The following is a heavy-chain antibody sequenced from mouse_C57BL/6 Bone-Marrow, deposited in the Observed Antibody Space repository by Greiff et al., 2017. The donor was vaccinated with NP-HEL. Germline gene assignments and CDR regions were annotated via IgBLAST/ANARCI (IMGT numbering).Heavy chain of an antibody. V-gene: IGHV1-81*01. CDR3: ARRYYGRGAVDY. D-gene: IGHD1-2*01. CDR1: GYTFTSYG. CDR2: IYPRSGNT. Sequence: VQLVESGAELARPGASVKLSCKASGYTFTSYGISWVKQRTGQGLEWIGEIYPRSGNTYYNEKFKGKATLTADKSSSTAYMELRSLTSEDSAVYFCARRYYGRGAVDYWGQGTSVTVSS. J-gene: IGHJ4*01.